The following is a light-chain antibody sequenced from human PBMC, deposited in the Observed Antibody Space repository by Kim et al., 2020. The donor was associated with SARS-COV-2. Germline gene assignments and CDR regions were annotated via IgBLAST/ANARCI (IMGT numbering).Light chain of an antibody. Sequence: EIVMTQFPATLSVPPGERATLSCRASQSVSSNVAWYQQKPGQAPRLLIFGAFTRATGIPARFSGSGSGTEFTLTISSLQSEDLAVYHCQQYDDWPPWTFGQGTKVDIK. CDR3: QQYDDWPPWT. CDR1: QSVSSN. J-gene: IGKJ1*01. V-gene: IGKV3-15*01. CDR2: GAF.